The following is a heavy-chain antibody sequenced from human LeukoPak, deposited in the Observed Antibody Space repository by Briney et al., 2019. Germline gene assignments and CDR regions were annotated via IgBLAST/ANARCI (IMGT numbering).Heavy chain of an antibody. CDR1: GYSFTSYW. D-gene: IGHD1-26*01. Sequence: GESLKISCKGSGYSFTSYWIAWVRQMPGKGLEWMGIIYPGDSDTKYSPSFQGQVTISADKSIATAYLQWSSLKAPDTAMYYCASSRIVGATDAFDIWGQGTMVTVSS. CDR3: ASSRIVGATDAFDI. V-gene: IGHV5-51*01. J-gene: IGHJ3*02. CDR2: IYPGDSDT.